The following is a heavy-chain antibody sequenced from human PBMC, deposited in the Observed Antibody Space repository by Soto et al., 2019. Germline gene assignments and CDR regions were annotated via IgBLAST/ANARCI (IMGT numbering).Heavy chain of an antibody. J-gene: IGHJ4*02. Sequence: QVQLVESGGGVVQPGASLRLSCAASGFRFSGFAMHWVRQVPGKGLEWVAVTSFDASENFYVDSVKGRFSISRDDSHNTVFLQMNGLRPEDTGIYYCARDLGGYVHLWDKSNYWGQGTLVNVSS. CDR2: TSFDASEN. CDR3: ARDLGGYVHLWDKSNY. CDR1: GFRFSGFA. D-gene: IGHD5-12*01. V-gene: IGHV3-30*04.